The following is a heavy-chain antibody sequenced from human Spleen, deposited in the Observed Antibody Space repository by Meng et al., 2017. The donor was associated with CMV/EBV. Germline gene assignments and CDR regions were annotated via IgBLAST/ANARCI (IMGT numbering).Heavy chain of an antibody. V-gene: IGHV3-30*02. J-gene: IGHJ4*02. D-gene: IGHD3-3*01. CDR2: IRYDGSNK. CDR1: GFTFSSYG. Sequence: GGTLRLSCAASGFTFSSYGMHWVRQAPGKGLEWVAFIRYDGSNKYYADSVKGRFTITRDNSKNTLFLQMNSLRPDDTAVYYCEGGFGVEPGWGQGTLVTVSS. CDR3: EGGFGVEPG.